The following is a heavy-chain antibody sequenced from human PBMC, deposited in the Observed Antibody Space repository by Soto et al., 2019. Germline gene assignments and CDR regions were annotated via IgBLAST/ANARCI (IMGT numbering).Heavy chain of an antibody. Sequence: GGSLRLSCAASGFTFSSYAMSWVRQAPGKGLEWVSAISGSGGSTYYADSVKGRFTISRDNSKNTLYLQMNSLRAEDTAVYYCAKTNDYGDYSPLNWFDPWGQGTLVTVSS. V-gene: IGHV3-23*01. D-gene: IGHD4-17*01. CDR2: ISGSGGST. CDR3: AKTNDYGDYSPLNWFDP. CDR1: GFTFSSYA. J-gene: IGHJ5*02.